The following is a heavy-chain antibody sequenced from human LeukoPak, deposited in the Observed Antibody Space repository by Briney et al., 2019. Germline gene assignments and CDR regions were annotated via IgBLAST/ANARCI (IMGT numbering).Heavy chain of an antibody. Sequence: PGGSLRLSCAASGFTFSSYWMGWGRQAPGKGLEWVADIKEDGSDIYSVDSVKGRFTISRDNSKNTLYLQLNSVTAEDTAVYYCAKNYYYGLDVWGRGTTVAVSS. CDR3: AKNYYYGLDV. V-gene: IGHV3-7*03. CDR2: IKEDGSDI. CDR1: GFTFSSYW. J-gene: IGHJ6*02.